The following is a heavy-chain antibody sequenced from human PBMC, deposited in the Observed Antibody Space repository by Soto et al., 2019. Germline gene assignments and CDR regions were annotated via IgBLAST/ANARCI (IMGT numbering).Heavy chain of an antibody. CDR2: INAGNGNT. CDR1: GYTFTNYA. J-gene: IGHJ6*02. Sequence: ASVKVSCKASGYTFTNYAMHWVRQAPGQRLEWMGWINAGNGNTKYSQKFQGRVTITRDTSASTAYMELSSLRSEDTAVYYCARDETVRGYYYYGMDVWGQGTTVTVS. CDR3: ARDETVRGYYYYGMDV. D-gene: IGHD3-10*01. V-gene: IGHV1-3*01.